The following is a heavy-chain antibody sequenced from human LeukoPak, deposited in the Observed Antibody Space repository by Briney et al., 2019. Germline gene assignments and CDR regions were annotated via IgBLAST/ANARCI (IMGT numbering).Heavy chain of an antibody. CDR1: GGSISNSSYY. CDR3: ARHRSINYYGSGSYSY. Sequence: MSSETLSLTCTVSGGSISNSSYYWGWIRQPPGKGLEWIGSIYYSGSTYYNPSLKSRVTISVDTSKNQFSLKLRSVTAADTAVYYCARHRSINYYGSGSYSYWGQGTLVTVSS. J-gene: IGHJ4*02. CDR2: IYYSGST. D-gene: IGHD3-10*01. V-gene: IGHV4-39*01.